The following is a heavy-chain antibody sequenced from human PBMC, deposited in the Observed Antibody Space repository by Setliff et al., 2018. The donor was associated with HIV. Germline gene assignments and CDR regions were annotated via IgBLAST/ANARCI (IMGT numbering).Heavy chain of an antibody. J-gene: IGHJ4*02. D-gene: IGHD1-26*01. V-gene: IGHV4-38-2*02. CDR3: ARDQRWEFPHYFDY. CDR1: GQFISDGYY. Sequence: PSETLSLTCTVSGQFISDGYYWGWIRQPPGKGLEWIGSVYHSGKTYYNPSLKSRVTMSADTSKNQISLMLRSMTAADTAVYYCARDQRWEFPHYFDYWGQGALVTVSS. CDR2: VYHSGKT.